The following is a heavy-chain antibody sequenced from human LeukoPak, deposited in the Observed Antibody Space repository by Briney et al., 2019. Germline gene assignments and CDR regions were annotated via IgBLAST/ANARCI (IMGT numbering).Heavy chain of an antibody. CDR3: ARDDYGDYVSYFQH. D-gene: IGHD4-17*01. CDR1: GYTFTNYG. Sequence: VASVKVSCKASGYTFTNYGISWVRQAPGQGPEWMGWISGYNGKTNYAQKFQGRVTMTTDTSTSTAYMELRSLRSDDTAVYYCARDDYGDYVSYFQHWGQGTLVIVSS. J-gene: IGHJ1*01. CDR2: ISGYNGKT. V-gene: IGHV1-18*01.